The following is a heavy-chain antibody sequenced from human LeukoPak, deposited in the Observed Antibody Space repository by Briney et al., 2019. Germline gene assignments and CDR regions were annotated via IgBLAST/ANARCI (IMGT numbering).Heavy chain of an antibody. CDR3: ARGYYDFWSGYPSIFDY. D-gene: IGHD3-3*01. CDR2: ISSSSSYI. CDR1: GFTFSSYS. V-gene: IGHV3-21*01. Sequence: GGSLRLSCAASGFTFSSYSMNWVRQAPGKGLEWVSPISSSSSYIYYADSVKGRFTISRDNAKNSLYLQMNSLRAEDTAVYYCARGYYDFWSGYPSIFDYWGQGTLVTVSS. J-gene: IGHJ4*02.